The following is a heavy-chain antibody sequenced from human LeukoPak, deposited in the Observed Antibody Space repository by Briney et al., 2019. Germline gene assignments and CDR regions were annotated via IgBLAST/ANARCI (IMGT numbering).Heavy chain of an antibody. D-gene: IGHD3-22*01. CDR3: AKDRGPLYYDEDKRAGPFDP. J-gene: IGHJ5*02. CDR1: GFTFSSYG. CDR2: ISYDGSNK. Sequence: GGSLRLSCAASGFTFSSYGMHWVRQAPGKGLEWVAVISYDGSNKYYADSVKGRFTISRDNSKNTLYLQMNSLRAEDTAVYYCAKDRGPLYYDEDKRAGPFDPWGQGTLVTVSS. V-gene: IGHV3-30*18.